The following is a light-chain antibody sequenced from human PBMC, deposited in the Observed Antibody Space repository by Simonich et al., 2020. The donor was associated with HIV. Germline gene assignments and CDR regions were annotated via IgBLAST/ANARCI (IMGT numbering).Light chain of an antibody. CDR3: QQYNNWPLL. Sequence: EIVLTQSPATLSLSPGERATLSCRASQSISSYLAWYQQKPGQDPMFLISGASTRATGSPARFSGSGSGTEFTLTISSMQSEDFAIYYWQQYNNWPLLFGQGTKVEIK. CDR1: QSISSY. J-gene: IGKJ2*01. V-gene: IGKV3-15*01. CDR2: GAS.